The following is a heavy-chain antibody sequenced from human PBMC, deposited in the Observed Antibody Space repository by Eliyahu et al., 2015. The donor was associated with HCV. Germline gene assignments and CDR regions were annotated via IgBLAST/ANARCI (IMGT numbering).Heavy chain of an antibody. J-gene: IGHJ4*02. D-gene: IGHD4-17*01. CDR1: GGTFDSYT. V-gene: IGHV1-69*02. CDR3: ATNPLNNDYGDFQDS. Sequence: QVQLVQSGAEVKKPGSSVKVSCKASGGTFDSYTFRWVRQAPGQGLEWMGRVIPLAHRVNYAQKFQGRVSITADKATRTAYMELRSLRSEDTAVYYCATNPLNNDYGDFQDSWGQGTLVTVSS. CDR2: VIPLAHRV.